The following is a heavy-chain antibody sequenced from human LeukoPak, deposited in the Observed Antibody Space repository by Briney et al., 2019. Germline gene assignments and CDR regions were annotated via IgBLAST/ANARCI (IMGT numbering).Heavy chain of an antibody. CDR2: INHSGST. CDR3: ARLWLQLIDY. J-gene: IGHJ4*02. Sequence: SETLSLTCAVYGGSFSGYYWSWIRQPPGKGLEWIGEINHSGSTNYNPSLKSRVIISVDTSKNQFSLKLSSVTAADTAVYYCARLWLQLIDYWGQGTLVTVSS. V-gene: IGHV4-34*01. D-gene: IGHD5-24*01. CDR1: GGSFSGYY.